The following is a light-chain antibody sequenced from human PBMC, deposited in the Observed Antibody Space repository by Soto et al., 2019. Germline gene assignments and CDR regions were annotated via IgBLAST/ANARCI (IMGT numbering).Light chain of an antibody. CDR1: QSVRSR. V-gene: IGKV3-15*01. Sequence: MTQSPATLSASLGDRATLSCRASQSVRSRLAWYQQKPGKAPNLLIHKASIRDTGVPARFSGSRSGAEFTLTISSLQSEDFAVYYCQHYVNWPLTFGGGTKVDIK. J-gene: IGKJ4*01. CDR2: KAS. CDR3: QHYVNWPLT.